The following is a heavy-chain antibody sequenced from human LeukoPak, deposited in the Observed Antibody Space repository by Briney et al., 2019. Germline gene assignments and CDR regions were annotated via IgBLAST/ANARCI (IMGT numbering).Heavy chain of an antibody. CDR2: IGGSGDKT. CDR1: GFTFNRNA. V-gene: IGHV3-23*01. D-gene: IGHD6-19*01. J-gene: IGHJ4*02. CDR3: VRRGDASSGWGDHDY. Sequence: GGSLRLSCPASGFTFNRNALSWVRQAPGKGLDWVSTIGGSGDKTFYAGSVKGRFTISRDNSKNMLHLQMSSLTGEDTALYYCVRRGDASSGWGDHDYWGQGALVTVSS.